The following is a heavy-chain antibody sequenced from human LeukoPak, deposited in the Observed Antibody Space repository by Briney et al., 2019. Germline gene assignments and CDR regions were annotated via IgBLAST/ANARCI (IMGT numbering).Heavy chain of an antibody. Sequence: SGGSLGLSCAASGFTFSSYAMSWVRQAPGKGLEWVSAISGSGGSTYYADSVKGRFTISRDNSKNTLYLQMNSLRAEDTAVYYCAKARQGFLEWLSGYFDYWGQGTLVTVSS. D-gene: IGHD3-3*01. CDR1: GFTFSSYA. J-gene: IGHJ4*02. CDR3: AKARQGFLEWLSGYFDY. V-gene: IGHV3-23*01. CDR2: ISGSGGST.